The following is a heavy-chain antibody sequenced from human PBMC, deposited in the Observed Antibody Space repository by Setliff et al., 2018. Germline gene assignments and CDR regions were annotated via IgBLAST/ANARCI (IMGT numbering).Heavy chain of an antibody. CDR2: TIPIFGST. CDR3: ARSPAVLGIVYLDP. CDR1: GGTFSSYG. J-gene: IGHJ5*02. V-gene: IGHV1-69*05. D-gene: IGHD2-15*01. Sequence: SVKVSCKASGGTFSSYGISWVRQAPGQGLEWMGGTIPIFGSTNYAQKFQDRVTIITDESTSTAYMELDSLRSEDTAVYYCARSPAVLGIVYLDPWGQGTLVTVSS.